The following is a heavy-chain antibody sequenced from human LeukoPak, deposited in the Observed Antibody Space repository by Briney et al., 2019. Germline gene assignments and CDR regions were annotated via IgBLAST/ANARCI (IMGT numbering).Heavy chain of an antibody. CDR1: NGSISSGAYY. CDR2: IYYSGGT. V-gene: IGHV4-31*03. J-gene: IGHJ5*02. D-gene: IGHD6-19*01. CDR3: AKRMSVAANWFDP. Sequence: ASETLSLTCTVSNGSISSGAYYWSWLRQHRGKGLEWIGYIYYSGGTYYNPSLKSRVAISVDTSKNQFSLKLSSVTAADTAVYYCAKRMSVAANWFDPCGQGTLVTVSS.